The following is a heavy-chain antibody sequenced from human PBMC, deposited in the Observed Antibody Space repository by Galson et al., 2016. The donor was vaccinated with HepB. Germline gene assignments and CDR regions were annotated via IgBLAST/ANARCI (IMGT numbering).Heavy chain of an antibody. CDR1: GFRFSDCY. J-gene: IGHJ5*02. CDR3: TGGLIRNGDHVS. D-gene: IGHD4-17*01. CDR2: INSISSHI. Sequence: SLRLSCAASGFRFSDCYMSWIRQAPGKGLEWVSYINSISSHIFYADSVKGRFTVSRDNARASLYLQMNDLSADDTAVYYCTGGLIRNGDHVSWGQGTLVTVSS. V-gene: IGHV3-11*01.